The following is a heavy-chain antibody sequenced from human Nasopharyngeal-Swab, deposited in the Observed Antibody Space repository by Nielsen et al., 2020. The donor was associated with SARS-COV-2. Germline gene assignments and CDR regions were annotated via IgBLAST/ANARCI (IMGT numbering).Heavy chain of an antibody. Sequence: ASVKVSCKASGYTFTSYGISWVRQAPGQGLEWMGWISAYNGNTNYAQKLQGRVTMTTDTSTSTAYMELRSLRSEDTAVYYCARPYYYDSSGYLVAFDIWGQGTMVTVSS. CDR1: GYTFTSYG. CDR2: ISAYNGNT. V-gene: IGHV1-18*01. CDR3: ARPYYYDSSGYLVAFDI. D-gene: IGHD3-22*01. J-gene: IGHJ3*02.